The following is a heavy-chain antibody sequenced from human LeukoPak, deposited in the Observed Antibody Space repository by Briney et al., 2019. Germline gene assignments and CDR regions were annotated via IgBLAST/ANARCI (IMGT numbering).Heavy chain of an antibody. Sequence: GGSLRLSCAASGFTFSSYSMNWVRQAPGKGLEWVSSISSSSTYIYYADSVKGRFTISRDNAKNSLYLQMNSLRAEDTAVYYCARVWVAVAGTGVDYWGQGTLVTVSS. V-gene: IGHV3-21*03. CDR2: ISSSSTYI. D-gene: IGHD6-19*01. CDR1: GFTFSSYS. CDR3: ARVWVAVAGTGVDY. J-gene: IGHJ4*02.